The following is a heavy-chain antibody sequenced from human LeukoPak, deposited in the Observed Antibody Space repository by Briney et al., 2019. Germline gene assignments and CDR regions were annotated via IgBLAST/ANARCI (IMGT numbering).Heavy chain of an antibody. Sequence: SQTLSLTCAISGDSVSSNSAAWNWIRQSPSRGLEWLGRTYFRSKWYYDYAVSVKTRIIINTDTSKNQFSLQLNSVTPEDTAVYYGAREGPWGTLYWGQGALVTVSS. V-gene: IGHV6-1*01. CDR3: AREGPWGTLY. J-gene: IGHJ4*02. CDR1: GDSVSSNSAA. CDR2: TYFRSKWYY. D-gene: IGHD1-7*01.